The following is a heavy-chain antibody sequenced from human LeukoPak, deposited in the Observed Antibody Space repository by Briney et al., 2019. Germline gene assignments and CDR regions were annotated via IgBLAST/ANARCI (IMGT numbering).Heavy chain of an antibody. Sequence: SGTLSLTCGVSGXSITNTNYWTWVRQPPGNGLEWIGEVNLQGSTNYNPSLMGRVAISVDTSENHISLQLTSVTAADTAVYYCAREGGPYRPLDYSGQGTLVTVSS. CDR1: GXSITNTNY. CDR2: VNLQGST. CDR3: AREGGPYRPLDY. V-gene: IGHV4-4*02. J-gene: IGHJ4*02.